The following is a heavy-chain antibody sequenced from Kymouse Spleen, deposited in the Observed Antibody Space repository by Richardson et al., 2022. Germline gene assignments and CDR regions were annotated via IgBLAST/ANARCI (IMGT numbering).Heavy chain of an antibody. CDR2: IKSKTDGGTT. V-gene: IGHV3-15*01. J-gene: IGHJ6*02. D-gene: IGHD6-6*01. CDR3: TQEGSSSTYYYYGMDV. Sequence: EVQLVESGGGLVKPGGSLRLSCAASGFTFSNAWMSWVRQAPGKGLEWVGRIKSKTDGGTTDYAAPVKGRFTISRDDSKNTLYLQMNSLKTEDTAVYYCTQEGSSSTYYYYGMDVWGQGTTVTVSS. CDR1: GFTFSNAW.